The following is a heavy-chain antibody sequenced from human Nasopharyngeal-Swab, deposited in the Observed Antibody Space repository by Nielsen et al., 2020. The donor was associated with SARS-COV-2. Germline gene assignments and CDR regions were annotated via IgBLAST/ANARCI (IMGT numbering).Heavy chain of an antibody. Sequence: WIRQPPRKGLEWVSAISGSGGSTYYADSVKGRFTISRDNSKNTLYLQMNSLRAEDTAVYYCAKGPGYDILTGYFYYYYMDVWGKGTTVTVSS. D-gene: IGHD3-9*01. J-gene: IGHJ6*03. V-gene: IGHV3-23*01. CDR2: ISGSGGST. CDR3: AKGPGYDILTGYFYYYYMDV.